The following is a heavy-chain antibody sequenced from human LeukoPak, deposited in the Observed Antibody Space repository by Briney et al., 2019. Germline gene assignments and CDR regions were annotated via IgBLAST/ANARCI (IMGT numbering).Heavy chain of an antibody. CDR1: GFTVSSNY. J-gene: IGHJ4*02. CDR2: IFTGGTT. Sequence: HAGGSLRLSCAASGFTVSSNYVSWVRQVPGKGLELVSVIFTGGTTYYADSVKGRFTISRDNSKDTLSLQMNSLRAEDTAVYYCASPYSSGWSTSFDYWGQGTLVTVSS. V-gene: IGHV3-53*01. CDR3: ASPYSSGWSTSFDY. D-gene: IGHD6-19*01.